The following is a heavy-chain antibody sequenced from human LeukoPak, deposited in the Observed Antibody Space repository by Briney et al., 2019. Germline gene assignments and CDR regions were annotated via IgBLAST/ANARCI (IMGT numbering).Heavy chain of an antibody. D-gene: IGHD2-21*02. CDR1: GFSFSSYY. J-gene: IGHJ4*02. Sequence: GGSLRLSCAASGFSFSSYYMNWVRQAPGKGLEWVAYTSRGGSDISYADSVKGRFTISTDNANSSLYLQMNSLRAEDTAVYFCVRARLIRLENFFDYWGQGTLVTVSS. V-gene: IGHV3-21*05. CDR2: TSRGGSDI. CDR3: VRARLIRLENFFDY.